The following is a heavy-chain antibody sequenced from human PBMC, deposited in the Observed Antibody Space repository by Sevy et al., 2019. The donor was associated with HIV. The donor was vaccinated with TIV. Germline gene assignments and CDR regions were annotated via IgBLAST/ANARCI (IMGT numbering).Heavy chain of an antibody. Sequence: SETLSLTCTVSGGSITSLYWNWIRQPPGKGLEWIANIYYNGHINYNPSRKSLVTLSLDTSKNQFSLRRSSGTAADTAMYYCAGENAWGRGYSWGQGTLVTVSS. CDR3: AGENAWGRGYS. V-gene: IGHV4-59*08. D-gene: IGHD1-26*01. J-gene: IGHJ4*02. CDR2: IYYNGHI. CDR1: GGSITSLY.